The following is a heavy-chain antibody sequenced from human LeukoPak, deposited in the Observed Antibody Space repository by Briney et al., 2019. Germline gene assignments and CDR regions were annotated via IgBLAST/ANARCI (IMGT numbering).Heavy chain of an antibody. D-gene: IGHD6-19*01. J-gene: IGHJ4*02. CDR2: INPSGGST. Sequence: ASVKLSCKASGYTFTSYYMHWVRQAPGQGLEWMGIINPSGGSTSYAQKVQGRVTMTRDTYTSPADMELSSRRSEGTAVYYCARDPQYSSGWYSSDYWGQGALVTVSS. V-gene: IGHV1-46*03. CDR1: GYTFTSYY. CDR3: ARDPQYSSGWYSSDY.